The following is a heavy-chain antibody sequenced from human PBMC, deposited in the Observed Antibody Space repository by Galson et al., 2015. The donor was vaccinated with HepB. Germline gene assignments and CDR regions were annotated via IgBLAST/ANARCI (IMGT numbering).Heavy chain of an antibody. Sequence: SLRLSCAASGFTFNDYYMSWIRQAPGKGLEWVSSISSSSSYIYYADSVKGRFTISRDNGKNSLYLQMSSLRVEDTAVYYCARDPPLGTPFDYWGQGTLVTVSS. CDR2: ISSSSSYI. CDR1: GFTFNDYY. D-gene: IGHD7-27*01. V-gene: IGHV3-11*06. CDR3: ARDPPLGTPFDY. J-gene: IGHJ4*02.